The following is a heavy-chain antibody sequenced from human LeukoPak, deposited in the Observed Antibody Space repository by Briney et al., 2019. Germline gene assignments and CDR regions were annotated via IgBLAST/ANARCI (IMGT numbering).Heavy chain of an antibody. D-gene: IGHD2-2*01. CDR3: ARDYHCSSTSCPFDP. CDR2: INPTGGST. CDR1: GYTFTNYY. Sequence: ASVKVSCKASGYTFTNYYMHWVRQAPGEGLEWMGIINPTGGSTSYAQKFQGRVTMTRDTSTSTVYMELSSLRSEDTAVYYCARDYHCSSTSCPFDPWGQGTLVTVSS. V-gene: IGHV1-46*01. J-gene: IGHJ5*02.